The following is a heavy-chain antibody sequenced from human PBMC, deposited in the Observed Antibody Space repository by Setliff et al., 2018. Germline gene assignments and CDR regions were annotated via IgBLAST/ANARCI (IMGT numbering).Heavy chain of an antibody. CDR1: GYTFTSYG. CDR3: AREGVDTRSSTDYRYYMDL. CDR2: ISAYNGST. Sequence: ASVKVSCKASGYTFTSYGVSWVRQAPGQGLEWMGWISAYNGSTSYAQKFQGRVTMTRDTSTSTAYMELSSLRFEDTAVYYCAREGVDTRSSTDYRYYMDLWGKGTTVTVSS. D-gene: IGHD5-18*01. J-gene: IGHJ6*03. V-gene: IGHV1-18*01.